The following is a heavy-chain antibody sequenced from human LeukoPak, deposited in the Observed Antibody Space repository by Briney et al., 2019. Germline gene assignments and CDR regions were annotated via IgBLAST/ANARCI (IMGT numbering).Heavy chain of an antibody. CDR2: IKQDGSEK. CDR3: AREYYGSGSYFEIAGDYYYYMDV. V-gene: IGHV3-7*01. J-gene: IGHJ6*03. D-gene: IGHD3-10*01. Sequence: PGGSLRLSCAASGFTFSSYWMSWVRQAPGKGLEWVANIKQDGSEKYYVDSVKGRFTISRDNAKNSLYLQMNSLRAEDTAVYYCAREYYGSGSYFEIAGDYYYYMDVWGKGTTVTVSS. CDR1: GFTFSSYW.